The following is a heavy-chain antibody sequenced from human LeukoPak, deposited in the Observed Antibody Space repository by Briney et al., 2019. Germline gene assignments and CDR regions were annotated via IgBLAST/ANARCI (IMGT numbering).Heavy chain of an antibody. CDR1: GFTFSSYS. CDR3: ARDLENTDMGYGGFYFDY. D-gene: IGHD5-18*01. V-gene: IGHV3-48*01. CDR2: ISSSRSTL. Sequence: GGSLRLSCAASGFTFSSYSMNWVRQAPGRGLEWVSYISSSRSTLYYADSVKGRFTISRDNAKNSLYLQMNTLRAEDTAVYYCARDLENTDMGYGGFYFDYWGQGTLVTVSS. J-gene: IGHJ4*02.